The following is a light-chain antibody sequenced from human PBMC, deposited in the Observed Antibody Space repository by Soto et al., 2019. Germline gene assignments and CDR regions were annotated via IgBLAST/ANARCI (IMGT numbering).Light chain of an antibody. CDR1: QRLLHTDGKDH. V-gene: IGKV2D-29*01. CDR3: VQSTYLPLT. Sequence: VLSQTPLSLSVTPGQPASISCRSNQRLLHTDGKDHLYWFLQKPGQPPQLLIYEVSNRFSGVTERFSGSGSGTDFTLKISRLEAEDVGPYYCVQSTYLPLTFGGGTKVEIQ. J-gene: IGKJ4*01. CDR2: EVS.